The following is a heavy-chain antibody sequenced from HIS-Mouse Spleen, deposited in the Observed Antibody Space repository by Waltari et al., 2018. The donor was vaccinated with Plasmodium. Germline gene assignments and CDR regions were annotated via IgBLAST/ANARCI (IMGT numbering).Heavy chain of an antibody. CDR1: GYTFTGYY. J-gene: IGHJ1*01. V-gene: IGHV1-2*02. CDR2: INPNSGGT. CDR3: ARVLGYKAAAGTFVEYFQH. D-gene: IGHD6-13*01. Sequence: QVQLVQSGAEVKKPGASVKVSCKASGYTFTGYYMHWVRQAPGQGLEWMGWINPNSGGTNYAQKFQGRVTMTRATSISTAYMELSRRRSDDTAVYYCARVLGYKAAAGTFVEYFQHWGQGTLVTVSS.